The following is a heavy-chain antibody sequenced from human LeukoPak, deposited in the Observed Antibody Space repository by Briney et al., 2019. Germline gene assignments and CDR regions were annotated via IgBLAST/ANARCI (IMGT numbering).Heavy chain of an antibody. Sequence: GGSLRLSCAASGFTFSSYGMHWVRQAPGKGLEWVSVIWYDGTNKYYADSVKGRFTISRDNSKNTLYLQMNSLRAEDTAVYYCARDDDYGDSYWYFDRWGRGTLVTVSS. CDR1: GFTFSSYG. V-gene: IGHV3-33*01. CDR3: ARDDDYGDSYWYFDR. J-gene: IGHJ2*01. D-gene: IGHD4-17*01. CDR2: IWYDGTNK.